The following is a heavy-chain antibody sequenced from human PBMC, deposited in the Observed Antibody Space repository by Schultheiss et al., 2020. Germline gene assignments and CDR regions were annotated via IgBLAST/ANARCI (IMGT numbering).Heavy chain of an antibody. D-gene: IGHD6-13*01. Sequence: GGSLRLSCAASGFTFSSYWMHWVRQAPGKGLVWVSRINSDGSSTSYADSVKGRFTISRDNAKNQLYLQMNSLRAEDTAVYYCARDLYSSSWYVTGGYWGQGTLVTVSS. V-gene: IGHV3-74*01. CDR2: INSDGSST. CDR1: GFTFSSYW. J-gene: IGHJ4*02. CDR3: ARDLYSSSWYVTGGY.